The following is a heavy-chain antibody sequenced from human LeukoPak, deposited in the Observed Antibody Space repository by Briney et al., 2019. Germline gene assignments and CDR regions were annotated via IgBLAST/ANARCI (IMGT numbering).Heavy chain of an antibody. V-gene: IGHV3-7*01. CDR3: ARDFGREAYYYDSSGYYYPQYFDY. CDR1: GFTFSSYW. CDR2: IKQDGSEK. D-gene: IGHD3-22*01. J-gene: IGHJ4*02. Sequence: HAGGSLRLSCAASGFTFSSYWMSWVRQAPGKGLEWVANIKQDGSEKYYVDSVKGRFTISRDNAKNSLYLQMNSLRAEDTAVYYCARDFGREAYYYDSSGYYYPQYFDYWGQGTLVTVSS.